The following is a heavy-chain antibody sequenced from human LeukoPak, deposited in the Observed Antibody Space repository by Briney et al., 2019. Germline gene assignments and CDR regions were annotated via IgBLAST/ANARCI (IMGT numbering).Heavy chain of an antibody. CDR2: INGDGSRI. CDR1: GFTFSSYW. CDR3: VRDLYWGGSDY. J-gene: IGHJ4*02. D-gene: IGHD2-8*02. V-gene: IGHV3-74*01. Sequence: GGSLRLSCVASGFTFSSYWMYWVRQAPGKGLVWVSRINGDGSRISYADSVQGRSTISRDNAKNTLSLQMHSLRAEDTAVYYCVRDLYWGGSDYWGQGTLVTVSS.